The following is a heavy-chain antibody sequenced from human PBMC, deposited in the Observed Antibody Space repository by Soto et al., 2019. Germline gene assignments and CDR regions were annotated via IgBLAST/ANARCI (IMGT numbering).Heavy chain of an antibody. CDR1: GFTFGSYA. J-gene: IGHJ4*02. D-gene: IGHD6-25*01. V-gene: IGHV3-23*04. CDR3: AEFLVETGGNSGWPWFFEN. Sequence: EVQLVESGGGLVQPGGSLRLSCAASGFTFGSYAMSWVRQAPGKGLDLVSAMSGSGTTTYYADSVKCRFAISRDNSKNTLFLHMNSLRADDTALYYCAEFLVETGGNSGWPWFFENWGQGTLVTVSS. CDR2: MSGSGTTT.